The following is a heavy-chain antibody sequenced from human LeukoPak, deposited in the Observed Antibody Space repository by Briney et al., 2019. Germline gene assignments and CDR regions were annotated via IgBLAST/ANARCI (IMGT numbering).Heavy chain of an antibody. J-gene: IGHJ4*02. CDR3: GKTTTGYSSGWNPAWPVDY. CDR2: IFGSGGSA. V-gene: IGHV3-23*01. Sequence: GGSLRLYCAASGFTFSSYAMYWVRQAPGKGLEWVSGIFGSGGSAHYADSVKGRFTISRDNSQNTVYLQMNSLRAEDTAVYYCGKTTTGYSSGWNPAWPVDYCGQGTLVTVSS. D-gene: IGHD6-19*01. CDR1: GFTFSSYA.